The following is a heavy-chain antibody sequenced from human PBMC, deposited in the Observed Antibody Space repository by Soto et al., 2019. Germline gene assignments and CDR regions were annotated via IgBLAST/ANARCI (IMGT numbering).Heavy chain of an antibody. J-gene: IGHJ4*02. D-gene: IGHD2-8*01. Sequence: QVQLQQWGAGLLKPSETLSLTCAVYGGSFSGYYWNWIRQPPGKGLEWMGEINHSGSTNYNPSLXTRAXIXRDTSKNQFPLKLSSVTAADTAVEYCARGNGRNFDYWGQGTLVTVAS. CDR2: INHSGST. CDR1: GGSFSGYY. V-gene: IGHV4-34*01. CDR3: ARGNGRNFDY.